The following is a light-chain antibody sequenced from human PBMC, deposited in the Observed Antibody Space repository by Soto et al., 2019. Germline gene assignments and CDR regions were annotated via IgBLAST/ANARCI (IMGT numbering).Light chain of an antibody. J-gene: IGLJ1*01. CDR3: SSYTSSSTLVV. Sequence: QSVLTQPASVSGSPGQSITISCTGTSSDVGGYNYVSWYQQHPGKAPKLMIYEVSNRPSGVSNRFSGSKSGNTASLPISGLQAEDEANYYCSSYTSSSTLVVFGTGTKLPVL. CDR2: EVS. V-gene: IGLV2-14*01. CDR1: SSDVGGYNY.